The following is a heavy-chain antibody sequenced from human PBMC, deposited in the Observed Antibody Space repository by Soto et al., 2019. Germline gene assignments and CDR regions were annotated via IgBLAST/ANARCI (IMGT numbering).Heavy chain of an antibody. CDR3: ARGGYSSSSPSDY. J-gene: IGHJ4*02. V-gene: IGHV1-2*02. CDR1: GYTFTGSY. Sequence: ASVKVSFKASGYTFTGSYMHWVRQAPGQGLEWMGCVNPNTGGTNYAQKFQGRVTMTRDTSISTAYMELSRLSSDDTAVFYCARGGYSSSSPSDYWGQGTLVTVSS. CDR2: VNPNTGGT. D-gene: IGHD6-6*01.